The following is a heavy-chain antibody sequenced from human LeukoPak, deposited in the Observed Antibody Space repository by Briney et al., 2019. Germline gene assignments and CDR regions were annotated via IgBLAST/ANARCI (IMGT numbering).Heavy chain of an antibody. CDR3: AHYGDYRFLYYFDY. J-gene: IGHJ4*02. CDR1: GFSLSTTGVG. CDR2: IHWNDDN. D-gene: IGHD4-17*01. Sequence: SGPTLVKPTQTLTLTCTFSGFSLSTTGVGVGWIRQPAGKALEWLALIHWNDDNRYNPSLKSRLTITKDTSKNQMVLKMTNMDPVDTATYYCAHYGDYRFLYYFDYWGQGTLVTVSS. V-gene: IGHV2-5*01.